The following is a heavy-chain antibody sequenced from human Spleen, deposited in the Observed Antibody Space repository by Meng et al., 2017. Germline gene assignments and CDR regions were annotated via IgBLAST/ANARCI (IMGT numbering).Heavy chain of an antibody. CDR3: AREGYYDVS. CDR1: GYIITNYG. Sequence: ASVKVSCKASGYIITNYGISWLRQAPGQGLEWMGWISPYNSYTKYPQKLQGRVTMTTDTSASTVYMELRSLRSDDTGVYYCAREGYYDVSWGQGTLVTVSS. D-gene: IGHD3-22*01. CDR2: ISPYNSYT. V-gene: IGHV1-18*01. J-gene: IGHJ5*02.